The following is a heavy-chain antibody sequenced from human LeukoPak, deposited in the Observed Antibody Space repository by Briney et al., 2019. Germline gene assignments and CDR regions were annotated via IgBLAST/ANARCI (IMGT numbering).Heavy chain of an antibody. CDR3: ALDHSSSSLFDY. CDR2: IYYSGST. CDR1: GGSISSSSYY. V-gene: IGHV4-39*01. J-gene: IGHJ4*02. Sequence: SETLSLTCTVSGGSISSSSYYWGWIRQPPGKGLEWIGSIYYSGSTYYNPSLKSRVTISVDTSKNQFSLKLSTVTAADTAVYYCALDHSSSSLFDYWGQGTLVTVSS. D-gene: IGHD6-6*01.